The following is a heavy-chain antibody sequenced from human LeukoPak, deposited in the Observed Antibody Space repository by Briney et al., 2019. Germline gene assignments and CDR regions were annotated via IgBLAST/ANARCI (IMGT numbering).Heavy chain of an antibody. Sequence: GGSLRLSCAASGFSFSDYYMSWIRQAPGKGLEWVSHISSSGSYTNYADSVKGRFTISRDNAKNSLYLQMNSLRAEDTAVYYCPSIYGSSGYSDYWGQGTLVTVSS. V-gene: IGHV3-11*06. CDR2: ISSSGSYT. CDR3: PSIYGSSGYSDY. CDR1: GFSFSDYY. J-gene: IGHJ4*02. D-gene: IGHD3-22*01.